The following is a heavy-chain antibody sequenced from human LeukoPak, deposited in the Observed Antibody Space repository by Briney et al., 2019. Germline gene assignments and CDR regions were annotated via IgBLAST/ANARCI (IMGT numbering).Heavy chain of an antibody. CDR3: ARPDSGGYFLFDS. J-gene: IGHJ4*02. CDR1: GYTFTGYY. Sequence: ASVKVSCKASGYTFTGYYMHWVRQAPGQGLEWMGWINPYNGNTNYALKLQGRATVTTDTSTSTAYMELRSLRSDDTAVYYCARPDSGGYFLFDSWGQGTLVTVSS. D-gene: IGHD3-22*01. V-gene: IGHV1-18*04. CDR2: INPYNGNT.